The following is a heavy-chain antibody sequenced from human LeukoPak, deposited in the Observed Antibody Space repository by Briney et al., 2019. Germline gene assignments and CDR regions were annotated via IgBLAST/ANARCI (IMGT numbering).Heavy chain of an antibody. D-gene: IGHD3-22*01. V-gene: IGHV2-5*01. CDR2: IYWNDEK. CDR3: AHRRSNYYDSSGYPLDAFDV. Sequence: ESGPTLVNPTQTLTLTCAFSGFSLTTRGAGVASIRQPPGKALEWLALIYWNDEKRYRPSLQSRLIITKDTSKNQVVLTMTNMDSVDTATYYCAHRRSNYYDSSGYPLDAFDVWGQGTMVTVSS. CDR1: GFSLTTRGAG. J-gene: IGHJ3*01.